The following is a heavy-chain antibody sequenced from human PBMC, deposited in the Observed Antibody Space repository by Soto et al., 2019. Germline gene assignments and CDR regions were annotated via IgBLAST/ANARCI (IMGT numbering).Heavy chain of an antibody. V-gene: IGHV3-66*01. Sequence: EVQLVESGGGLVQPGGSLRLSCAASGFTVSSNYMSWVRQAPGKGLEWVSVIYSGGSTYYADSVKGRFTISRDNSKNTLYLQMNSLRAEDTAVYYCARDNPYYYAYYMDVWGKGTTVTVSS. CDR2: IYSGGST. J-gene: IGHJ6*03. CDR1: GFTVSSNY. CDR3: ARDNPYYYAYYMDV.